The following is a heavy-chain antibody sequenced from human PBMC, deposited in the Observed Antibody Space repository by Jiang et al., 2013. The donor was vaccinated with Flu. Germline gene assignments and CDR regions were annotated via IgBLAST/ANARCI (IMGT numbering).Heavy chain of an antibody. J-gene: IGHJ4*02. V-gene: IGHV3-21*01. CDR1: GFSFSTYS. D-gene: IGHD2-2*01. CDR2: INSGSSYI. Sequence: VQLVESGGGLVKPGESLRLSCAASGFSFSTYSMNWVRQAPGKGLEWVSSINSGSSYIYCPDSMKGRFTISRDNAKNSLYLQMNSLRAEDTAIYYCAKTRGDCSSTSCSGVWFFDYWGQGTLVTVSS. CDR3: AKTRGDCSSTSCSGVWFFDY.